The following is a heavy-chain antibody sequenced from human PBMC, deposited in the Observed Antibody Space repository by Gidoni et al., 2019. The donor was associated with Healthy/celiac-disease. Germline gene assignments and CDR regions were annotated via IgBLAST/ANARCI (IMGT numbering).Heavy chain of an antibody. CDR3: ARDTYDYGDYAWFDP. Sequence: EVQLVESGGGLVKPGGSLRLSCAASGFTFSSYSMNWVRQAPGKGLEWVSSISSSSSYIYYADSVKGRFTISRDNAKNSLYLQMNSLRAEDTAVYYCARDTYDYGDYAWFDPWGQGTLVTVSS. CDR2: ISSSSSYI. V-gene: IGHV3-21*01. J-gene: IGHJ5*02. CDR1: GFTFSSYS. D-gene: IGHD4-17*01.